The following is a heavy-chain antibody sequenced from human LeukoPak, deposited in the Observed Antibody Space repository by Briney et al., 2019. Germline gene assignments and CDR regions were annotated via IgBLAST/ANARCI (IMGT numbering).Heavy chain of an antibody. CDR1: GYTFTSYG. Sequence: SVKVSCKASGYTFTSYGISWVRQAPGQGLEWMGRIIPIFGTANYAQKFQGRVTITTDETTSTAYMELSSLRSEDTAVYYCASFFFGKTVDYSLYYYYYMDVWGKGTTVTVSS. CDR3: ASFFFGKTVDYSLYYYYYMDV. D-gene: IGHD4-23*01. V-gene: IGHV1-69*05. J-gene: IGHJ6*03. CDR2: IIPIFGTA.